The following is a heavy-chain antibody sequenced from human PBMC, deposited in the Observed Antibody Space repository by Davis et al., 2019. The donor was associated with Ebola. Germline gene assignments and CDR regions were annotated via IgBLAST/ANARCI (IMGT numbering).Heavy chain of an antibody. CDR2: ISSSGDFL. D-gene: IGHD5-12*01. CDR1: GFTLTGYT. V-gene: IGHV3-21*01. CDR3: ASSGSFYDYHAYFDY. Sequence: GESLKIFCAASGFTLTGYTMNWLRQAPGQGLEWVSSISSSGDFLYYADSLQGRFTISRDNANNSVSLQMNSLRAEDTAVYYCASSGSFYDYHAYFDYWGQGTLVTVSS. J-gene: IGHJ4*02.